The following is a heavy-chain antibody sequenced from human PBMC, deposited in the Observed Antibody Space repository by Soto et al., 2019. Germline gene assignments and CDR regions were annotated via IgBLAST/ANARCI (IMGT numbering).Heavy chain of an antibody. CDR3: VRDPEALDY. CDR2: IYANGGTI. V-gene: IGHV3-48*01. J-gene: IGHJ4*02. Sequence: EVQLVESGGDLVQPGGSLRLSCVASGFTFSDYSMNWVRQTPGKGLEWIAYIYANGGTIYYADSVKGRFTISRDTAKSSLYLQMNSLRAEDTGVYYCVRDPEALDYWGQGTLVTVSS. CDR1: GFTFSDYS.